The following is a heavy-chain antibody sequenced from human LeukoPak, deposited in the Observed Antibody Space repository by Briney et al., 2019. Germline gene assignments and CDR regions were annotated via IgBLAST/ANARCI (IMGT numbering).Heavy chain of an antibody. CDR2: INANSGGT. CDR3: ARDPIDGYYYFDY. J-gene: IGHJ4*02. Sequence: ASVKVSCKASGYTFTSNYMHWVRPAPGQGLAWMGWINANSGGTSYAQKFQGRVTVTRDTSIRTAYMELTRLTSDDTAAYYCARDPIDGYYYFDYWGQGTLVTVSS. CDR1: GYTFTSNY. V-gene: IGHV1-2*02. D-gene: IGHD5-24*01.